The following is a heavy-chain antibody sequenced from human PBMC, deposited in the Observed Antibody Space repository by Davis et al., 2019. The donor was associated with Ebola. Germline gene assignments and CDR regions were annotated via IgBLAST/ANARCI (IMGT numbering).Heavy chain of an antibody. D-gene: IGHD3-22*01. J-gene: IGHJ6*04. CDR3: ARDKFYYDSNGYGYYYGMDV. CDR1: GFTFSSYS. CDR2: IVSSSSYI. Sequence: PGGSLRLSCAASGFTFSSYSVNWVSQAPGKGLEWVSSIVSSSSYIYYADSVKGRFTISSDNAKQSLYLHMTSLRAEDTAVYYCARDKFYYDSNGYGYYYGMDVWGKGTTVTVSS. V-gene: IGHV3-21*01.